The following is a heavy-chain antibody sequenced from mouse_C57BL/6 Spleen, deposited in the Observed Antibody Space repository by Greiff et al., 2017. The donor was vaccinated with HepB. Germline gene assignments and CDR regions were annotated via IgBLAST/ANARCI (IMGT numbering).Heavy chain of an antibody. CDR1: GYTFTDYY. D-gene: IGHD1-1*01. V-gene: IGHV1-26*01. J-gene: IGHJ2*01. CDR2: INPNNGGT. Sequence: VQLKHSGPELVKPGASVKISCKASGYTFTDYYMNWVKQSHGKSLEWIGDINPNNGGTSYNQKFKGKATLTVDKSSSTAYMELRSLTSEDSAVYYCARGPYGSTPDYWGQGTTLTVSS. CDR3: ARGPYGSTPDY.